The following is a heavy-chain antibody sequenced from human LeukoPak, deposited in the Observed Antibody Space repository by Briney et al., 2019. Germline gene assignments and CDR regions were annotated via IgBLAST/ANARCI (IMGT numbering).Heavy chain of an antibody. J-gene: IGHJ4*02. D-gene: IGHD3-3*01. CDR2: IRYDGSNK. CDR3: ARGPPDYDFWSGPTKPFDY. CDR1: GFTFSTHG. V-gene: IGHV3-30*02. Sequence: AGGSLRLSCATSGFTFSTHGMHWVRQAPGKGLDWVALIRYDGSNKYYADSVKGRFTISRDNAKNSLYLQMNSLRAEDTAVYYCARGPPDYDFWSGPTKPFDYWGQGTLVTVSS.